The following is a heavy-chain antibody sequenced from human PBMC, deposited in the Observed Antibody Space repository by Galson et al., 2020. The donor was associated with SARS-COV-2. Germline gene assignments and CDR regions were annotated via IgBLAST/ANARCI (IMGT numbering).Heavy chain of an antibody. CDR1: GGTFSSYA. CDR3: ARRWGHFDCSGGSCFGADEMDV. D-gene: IGHD2-15*01. V-gene: IGHV1-69*13. CDR2: IIPIFGTA. J-gene: IGHJ6*04. Sequence: SVKVSCKASGGTFSSYAISWVRQAPGQGLEWMGGIIPIFGTANYAQKFQGRVTITADESTSTAYMELSSLRSEDTAVYYCARRWGHFDCSGGSCFGADEMDVWGKGTTVTVSS.